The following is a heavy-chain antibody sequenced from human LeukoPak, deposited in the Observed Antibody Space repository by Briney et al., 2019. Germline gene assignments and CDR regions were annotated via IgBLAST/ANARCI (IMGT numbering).Heavy chain of an antibody. J-gene: IGHJ6*03. V-gene: IGHV3-48*03. D-gene: IGHD2-2*01. CDR2: ISSSGSTI. Sequence: GGSLRLSCAASGFTFSSYEMNWVRQAPGKGLEWVSYISSSGSTIYYADSVKGRFTISRDNAKSSLYLQMNSLRAEDTAVYYCARDYAYCSSTSCSGYYYYMDVWGKGTTVTISS. CDR1: GFTFSSYE. CDR3: ARDYAYCSSTSCSGYYYYMDV.